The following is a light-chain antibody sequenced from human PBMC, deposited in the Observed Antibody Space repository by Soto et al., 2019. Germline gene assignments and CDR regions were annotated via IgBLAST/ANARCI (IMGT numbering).Light chain of an antibody. CDR2: DVS. Sequence: QSALTQSASVSGSPGQSITISCTGTSSDVGGYNYVSWYQQHPGKAPKLIIYDVSNRPSGVSTRFSGSKSGNTASLTISGLQAEDEADYSCSSYTRTNSWVFGGGTKLTVL. CDR3: SSYTRTNSWV. V-gene: IGLV2-14*01. J-gene: IGLJ3*02. CDR1: SSDVGGYNY.